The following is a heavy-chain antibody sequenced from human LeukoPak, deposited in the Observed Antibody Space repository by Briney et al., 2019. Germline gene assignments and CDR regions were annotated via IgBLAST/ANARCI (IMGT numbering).Heavy chain of an antibody. V-gene: IGHV3-9*01. CDR3: AKVMGRTSGMAV. J-gene: IGHJ6*02. D-gene: IGHD1-14*01. CDR1: GFTFDDYA. Sequence: GGSLRLSCAASGFTFDDYAMHWVRQAPGKGLEWVSGISWNSGSIGYADSVKGRFTISRDNAENSLYLQMNSLRAEDTALYYCAKVMGRTSGMAVWAKGPRSPSP. CDR2: ISWNSGSI.